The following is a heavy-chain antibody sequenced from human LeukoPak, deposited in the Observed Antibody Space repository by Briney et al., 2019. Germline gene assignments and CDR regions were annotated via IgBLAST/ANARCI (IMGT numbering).Heavy chain of an antibody. J-gene: IGHJ4*02. V-gene: IGHV3-15*01. D-gene: IGHD3-3*01. CDR3: TTDVVVVIMSGAPTDY. CDR1: GFTFSSYA. Sequence: PGGSLRLSCAASGFTFSSYAMSWVRQAPGKGLEWVGRIKSKTDGGTTDYAAPVKGRFTISRDDSKNTLYLQMNSLKTEDTAVYYCTTDVVVVIMSGAPTDYWGQGTLVTVSS. CDR2: IKSKTDGGTT.